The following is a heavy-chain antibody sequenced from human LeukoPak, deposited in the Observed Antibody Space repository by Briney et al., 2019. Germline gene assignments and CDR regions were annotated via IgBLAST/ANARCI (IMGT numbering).Heavy chain of an antibody. CDR3: ARGGLLFPFDS. V-gene: IGHV3-7*01. J-gene: IGHJ4*02. Sequence: GGSLRLSCAASGFTFTTYWMTWVRQAPGKGLEWVASIKQDGSEKYYVGSVKGRFTISRDNAKNSLYLQLSSLRAEDTAVYYCARGGLLFPFDSWGQGTLVTVSS. D-gene: IGHD3-10*01. CDR1: GFTFTTYW. CDR2: IKQDGSEK.